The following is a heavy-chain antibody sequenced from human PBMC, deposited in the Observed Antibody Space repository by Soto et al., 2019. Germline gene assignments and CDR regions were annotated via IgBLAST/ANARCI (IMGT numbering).Heavy chain of an antibody. D-gene: IGHD5-12*01. CDR2: ITGTASST. CDR1: GFRFSDFA. J-gene: IGHJ4*02. Sequence: EVQLLESGGGFVQPGGSLRLSCAASGFRFSDFAMTWVRQAPGRGLALVSSITGTASSTYYADSVKGRFTISRDNSKNTLYLQINSLRAEDTAIYYWAKGAEGYVVSSLDSWGQGNLVTVSS. CDR3: AKGAEGYVVSSLDS. V-gene: IGHV3-23*01.